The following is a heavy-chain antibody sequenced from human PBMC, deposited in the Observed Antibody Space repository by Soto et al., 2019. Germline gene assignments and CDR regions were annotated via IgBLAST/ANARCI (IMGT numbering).Heavy chain of an antibody. J-gene: IGHJ5*02. CDR2: ISSSSSTI. D-gene: IGHD2-2*01. CDR3: AKDGGVVVPAAIASNWFDP. CDR1: GFTFSSYS. Sequence: GGSLRLSCAASGFTFSSYSMNWVRQAPGKGLEWVSYISSSSSTIYYADSVKGRFTISRDDSKNTAYLQMNSLQTEDTAVYYCAKDGGVVVPAAIASNWFDPWGQGTLVTVSS. V-gene: IGHV3-48*01.